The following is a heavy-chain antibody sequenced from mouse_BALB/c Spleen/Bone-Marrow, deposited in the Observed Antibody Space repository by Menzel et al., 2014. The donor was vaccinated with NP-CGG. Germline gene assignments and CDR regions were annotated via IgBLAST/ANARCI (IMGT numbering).Heavy chain of an antibody. CDR2: ISTYYGDA. CDR1: GYTFTDYA. Sequence: QVQLQQSGAELVRPGVSAKISCKGSGYTFTDYAMHWVKQSHAKSLEWIGVISTYYGDASYNQKFKGKATMTVDKSSSTAYMEPARLTSEDSAIYYCARRGRYDGFDYWGQGTTLTVSS. V-gene: IGHV1S137*01. CDR3: ARRGRYDGFDY. D-gene: IGHD2-14*01. J-gene: IGHJ2*01.